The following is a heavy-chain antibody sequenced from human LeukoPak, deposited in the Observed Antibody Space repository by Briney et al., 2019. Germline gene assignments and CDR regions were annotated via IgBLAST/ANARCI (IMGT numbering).Heavy chain of an antibody. D-gene: IGHD2-2*01. Sequence: SCKASGYTFTGYYMHWVRQAPGKGLEWVALIWYDGTNQDYADSVRGRFTISRDNSKNTLYLQMNSLRAEDTAVYYCATVRSTWYLDNWGQGTLVTVSS. CDR2: IWYDGTNQ. J-gene: IGHJ4*02. CDR3: ATVRSTWYLDN. V-gene: IGHV3-33*01. CDR1: GYTFTGYY.